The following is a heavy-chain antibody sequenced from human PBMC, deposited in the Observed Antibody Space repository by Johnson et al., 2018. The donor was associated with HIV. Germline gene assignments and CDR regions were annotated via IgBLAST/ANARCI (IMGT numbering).Heavy chain of an antibody. Sequence: QVQLVESGGGVVQPGRSLRLSCAASGFTFSDHAMHWVRQAPGKGLEWVAVISYDGSSKYYADSVKGRFTISRDNSKNTLYLQMNSLRAEDTAVYFCARDYPYDALDIWGQGTMVTVSS. CDR1: GFTFSDHA. CDR3: ARDYPYDALDI. J-gene: IGHJ3*02. V-gene: IGHV3-30-3*01. CDR2: ISYDGSSK.